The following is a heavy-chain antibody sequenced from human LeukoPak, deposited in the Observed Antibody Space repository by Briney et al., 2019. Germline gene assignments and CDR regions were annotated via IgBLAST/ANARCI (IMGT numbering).Heavy chain of an antibody. CDR3: ARHRGGFDL. CDR1: GGSFSGYY. D-gene: IGHD2-15*01. V-gene: IGHV4-34*01. CDR2: INHSGST. Sequence: SETLSLTCAVYGGSFSGYYWSWIRQPPGKGLEWIGEINHSGSTNYNPSLKSRVAISVDTSKNQFSLKLSSVTAADTAAYYCARHRGGFDLWGQGTMVTVSS. J-gene: IGHJ3*01.